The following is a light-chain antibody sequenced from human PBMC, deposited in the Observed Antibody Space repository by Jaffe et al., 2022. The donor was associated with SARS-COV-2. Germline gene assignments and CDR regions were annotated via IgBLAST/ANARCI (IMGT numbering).Light chain of an antibody. CDR3: SSYTTRPALL. CDR2: DVS. J-gene: IGLJ1*01. V-gene: IGLV2-14*03. Sequence: QSALTQPASVSGSPGQSITISCTGTNSDIGGYNYVSWYQQHPGRAPKLMIFDVSDRPSGVSDRFSGSKSGNTASLTISDLQAEDEADYYCSSYTTRPALLFGTGTKVTVL. CDR1: NSDIGGYNY.